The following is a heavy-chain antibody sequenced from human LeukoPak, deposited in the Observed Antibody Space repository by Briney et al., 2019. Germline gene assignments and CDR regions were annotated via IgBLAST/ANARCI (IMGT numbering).Heavy chain of an antibody. V-gene: IGHV3-11*04. CDR3: AKRRGLELLYYYYMDV. Sequence: GGSLRLSCAASGFTFSDYYMSWIRQAPGKGLEWVSYISSSGSTIYYADSVKGRFTISRDNAKNSLYLQMNSLRAEDTAVYYCAKRRGLELLYYYYMDVWGKGTTVTVSS. CDR2: ISSSGSTI. CDR1: GFTFSDYY. D-gene: IGHD1-7*01. J-gene: IGHJ6*03.